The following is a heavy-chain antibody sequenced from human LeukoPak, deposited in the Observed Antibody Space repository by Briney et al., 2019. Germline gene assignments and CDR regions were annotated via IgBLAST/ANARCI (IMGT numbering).Heavy chain of an antibody. CDR1: GFTFSSYA. Sequence: GGSLTLSCAASGFTFSSYAMYWLRQAPGKGLEWVAVILYGESNQYYAAPVKGRFTISRDNSKNTLYLQMNSLRAEDTAVYYCARVQFRQQLVCGPMWYWGQGTLVTVSS. V-gene: IGHV3-30-3*01. CDR2: ILYGESNQ. CDR3: ARVQFRQQLVCGPMWY. J-gene: IGHJ4*02. D-gene: IGHD6-13*01.